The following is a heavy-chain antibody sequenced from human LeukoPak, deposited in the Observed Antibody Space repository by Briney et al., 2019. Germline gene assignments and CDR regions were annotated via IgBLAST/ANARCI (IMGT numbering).Heavy chain of an antibody. V-gene: IGHV1-2*02. CDR2: INPNSGGT. CDR3: ANLGEGYSSGWWILGAFDL. D-gene: IGHD6-19*01. J-gene: IGHJ3*01. CDR1: GYTFTSYD. Sequence: GASVKVSCKSSGYTFTSYDINWVRQATGQGLEWMGWINPNSGGTNYAQKFQGRVTLTRDTSSRTAYMELSRLRSDDTAVYSCANLGEGYSSGWWILGAFDLWGQGTMVTVSS.